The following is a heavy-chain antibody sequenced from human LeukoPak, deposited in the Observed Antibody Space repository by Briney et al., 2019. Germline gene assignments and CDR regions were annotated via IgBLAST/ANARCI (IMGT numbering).Heavy chain of an antibody. Sequence: GGSLRLSCAASGFIFSHHGMNWVRQAPGKGLEWVSYITLSTSTIYYADSVKGRFTISRDNAKNSLYLQMHSLRAEDTAVYYCARESPDSGSWSAFDIWGQGTMVTVSS. CDR2: ITLSTSTI. V-gene: IGHV3-48*01. D-gene: IGHD1-26*01. CDR3: ARESPDSGSWSAFDI. J-gene: IGHJ3*02. CDR1: GFIFSHHG.